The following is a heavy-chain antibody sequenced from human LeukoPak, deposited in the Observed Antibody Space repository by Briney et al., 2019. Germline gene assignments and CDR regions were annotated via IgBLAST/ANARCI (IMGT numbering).Heavy chain of an antibody. Sequence: GVSLRLSCTASGFTFSSYWMHWVRQAPGKGLVWVSRTNSDGGSTSYADSVKGRFTISRDNAKNTLYLQMNSLRAEDTAVYYCARRIQGMAPYYFDYWGQGTLVTVSS. D-gene: IGHD5-24*01. J-gene: IGHJ4*02. CDR3: ARRIQGMAPYYFDY. CDR2: TNSDGGST. V-gene: IGHV3-74*01. CDR1: GFTFSSYW.